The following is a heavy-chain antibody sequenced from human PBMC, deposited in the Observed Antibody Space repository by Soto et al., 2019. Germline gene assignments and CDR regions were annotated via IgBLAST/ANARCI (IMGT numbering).Heavy chain of an antibody. Sequence: GESLKISCAASGFTFSSYAMSWVRQAPGKGLEWVSAISGSVGSTYYAASVKGGVTISRDNSKNTLYLQMNSLRAEDTAVYYCAKDVYGDYGRWDAFDIWGQGTMVTVSS. J-gene: IGHJ3*02. CDR1: GFTFSSYA. CDR2: ISGSVGST. D-gene: IGHD4-17*01. CDR3: AKDVYGDYGRWDAFDI. V-gene: IGHV3-23*01.